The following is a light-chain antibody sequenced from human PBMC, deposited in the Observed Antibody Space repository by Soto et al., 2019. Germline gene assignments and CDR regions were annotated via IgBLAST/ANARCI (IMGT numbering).Light chain of an antibody. CDR3: QEYNVLPET. CDR2: GVS. V-gene: IGKV3-15*01. Sequence: EVAVTMSPVTVSVSPVERVTXTCRASQSVSGNLAWYQQKPGLAPRLLIYGVSDWATGIPARFSRSGFRTEFTLTISSLQSEDFALYYCQEYNVLPETIGQGTKVEMK. J-gene: IGKJ1*01. CDR1: QSVSGN.